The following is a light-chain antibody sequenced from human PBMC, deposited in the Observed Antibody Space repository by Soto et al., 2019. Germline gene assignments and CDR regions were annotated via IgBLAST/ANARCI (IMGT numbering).Light chain of an antibody. CDR1: SSDVGGYNY. CDR3: RSYTSSSTGV. J-gene: IGLJ1*01. Sequence: QSALTQPASVSGSPGQSITISCTGTSSDVGGYNYVSWYQQHPGKAPKLMIYEVSNRPSGVSNRFSGSKSGNTASLTISGLQAEDEADYYCRSYTSSSTGVFGTGTKVTVL. V-gene: IGLV2-14*01. CDR2: EVS.